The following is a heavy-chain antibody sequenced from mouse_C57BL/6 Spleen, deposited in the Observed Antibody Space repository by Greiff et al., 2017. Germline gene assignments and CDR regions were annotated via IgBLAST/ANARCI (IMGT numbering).Heavy chain of an antibody. V-gene: IGHV1-4*01. CDR1: GYTFTSYT. D-gene: IGHD1-1*01. J-gene: IGHJ3*01. CDR2: INPSSGYT. CDR3: ARGHYYGSSFAY. Sequence: QVQLKESGAELARPGASVKMSCKASGYTFTSYTMHWVKQRPGQGLEWIGYINPSSGYTKYNQKFKDKATLTADKSSSTAYMQLSSLTSEDSAVYYCARGHYYGSSFAYWGQGTLVTVSA.